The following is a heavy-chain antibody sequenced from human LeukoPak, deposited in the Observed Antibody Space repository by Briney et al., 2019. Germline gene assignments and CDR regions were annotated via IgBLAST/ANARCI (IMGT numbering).Heavy chain of an antibody. J-gene: IGHJ4*02. CDR3: AREGSGYSTNFDY. D-gene: IGHD3-3*01. CDR2: IYHSGST. V-gene: IGHV4-30-2*01. Sequence: SETLSLTCTVSGGSISSGGYYWSWIRQPPGKGLEWIGYIYHSGSTYYNPSLKSRVTISVDRSKNQFSLKLNSVTAADTAVYFCAREGSGYSTNFDYWGQGTLVTVSS. CDR1: GGSISSGGYY.